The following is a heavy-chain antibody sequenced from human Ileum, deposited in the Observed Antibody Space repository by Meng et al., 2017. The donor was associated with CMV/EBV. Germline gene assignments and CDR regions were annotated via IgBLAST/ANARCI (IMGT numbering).Heavy chain of an antibody. CDR1: GASVSENY. CDR2: ISYGEFT. V-gene: IGHV4-59*02. CDR3: ARGSGYSIYDD. J-gene: IGHJ4*02. D-gene: IGHD4-11*01. Sequence: SETLSLTCTVSGASVSENYCSWIRQSPGKGLEWIGYISYGEFTNYNPSLRSRVSISVDTSKNQLSLTLTSVTAADAAIYYCARGSGYSIYDDWGQGTLVTVSS.